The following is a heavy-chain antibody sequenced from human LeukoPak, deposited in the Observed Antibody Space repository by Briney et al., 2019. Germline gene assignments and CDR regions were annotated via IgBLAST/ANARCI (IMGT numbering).Heavy chain of an antibody. CDR1: GFTFSNAW. CDR2: IKSKTDGWTT. CDR3: TTDLGGVVETGSYYNPGY. J-gene: IGHJ4*02. D-gene: IGHD3-10*01. V-gene: IGHV3-15*01. Sequence: GGSLRLSCAASGFTFSNAWMGWVRQAPGKGQEGVGRIKSKTDGWTTDYAAPVKGRFTISRDDSKNTLYLQMNSLKTEDTAVYYCTTDLGGVVETGSYYNPGYWGQGTLVTVSS.